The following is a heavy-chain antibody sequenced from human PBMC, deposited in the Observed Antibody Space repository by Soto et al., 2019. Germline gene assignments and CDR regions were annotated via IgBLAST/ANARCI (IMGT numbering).Heavy chain of an antibody. D-gene: IGHD4-4*01. CDR3: AKDRDDYRNYVFD. J-gene: IGHJ4*01. V-gene: IGHV3-23*01. Sequence: EVQLLESGGGLVQPGGSLRLSCAASGFTFTNYAMTWVRQAPGKGLEWVSISSGSGSGGSTNYADSVKGRFTISRDNSKNTLYLQMNXXXXEDTAVYYCAKDRDDYRNYVFD. CDR2: SSGSGSGGST. CDR1: GFTFTNYA.